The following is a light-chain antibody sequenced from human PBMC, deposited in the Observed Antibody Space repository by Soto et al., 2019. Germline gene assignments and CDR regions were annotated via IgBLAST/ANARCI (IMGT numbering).Light chain of an antibody. CDR2: AAS. Sequence: DIQMTQSPSTLSASVGDRVSITCRASQSIFTWLAWYQQKPGKAPKLLIYAASSLQSGVPSRFSGSGSGTDFTLTISSLQPEDFATYYCQQSYSTPPYTFGQGTKLEIK. V-gene: IGKV1-39*01. CDR1: QSIFTW. CDR3: QQSYSTPPYT. J-gene: IGKJ2*01.